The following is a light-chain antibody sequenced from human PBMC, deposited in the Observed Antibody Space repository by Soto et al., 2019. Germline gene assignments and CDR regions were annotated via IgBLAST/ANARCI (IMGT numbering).Light chain of an antibody. CDR2: AAS. J-gene: IGKJ1*01. V-gene: IGKV1-27*01. CDR3: QKYNTAPQT. CDR1: QGIIDY. Sequence: DIQMTQSPSSLSASIGDRVTITCRASQGIIDYVAWFQQKPWKAPTLLIYAASTLHSGVPSRFSGSGAGTDFTLTINSLQPEDVATYSCQKYNTAPQTFGQGTKVEI.